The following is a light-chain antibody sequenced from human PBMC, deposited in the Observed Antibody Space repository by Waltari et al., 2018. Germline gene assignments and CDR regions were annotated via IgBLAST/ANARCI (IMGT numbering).Light chain of an antibody. CDR2: DVS. V-gene: IGKV1-39*01. CDR1: QNIGKN. CDR3: QQSFTIPVA. Sequence: DIQVTQSPSSLSASVGDRVSITGRASQNIGKNLNWYQQQPGRAPKLLIYDVSSLNRGVPSRFRGSSSGTEFTLTISSLQPEDFATYYCQQSFTIPVAFGGGTKVDI. J-gene: IGKJ4*01.